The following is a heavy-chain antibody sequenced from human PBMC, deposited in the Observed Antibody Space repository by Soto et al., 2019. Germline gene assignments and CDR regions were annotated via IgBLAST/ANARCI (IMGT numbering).Heavy chain of an antibody. Sequence: QVQLQESGPGLVKPSQTLSLTCTVSGGSISSGGYYWSWIRQHPGKGLEWIGYIYYSGSTYYNPSRKSRVTISVDTSKTQFSLKLSSVTAADTAVYYCARDERGSGIWFDPWGQGTLVTVSS. D-gene: IGHD2-15*01. V-gene: IGHV4-31*03. CDR3: ARDERGSGIWFDP. J-gene: IGHJ5*02. CDR1: GGSISSGGYY. CDR2: IYYSGST.